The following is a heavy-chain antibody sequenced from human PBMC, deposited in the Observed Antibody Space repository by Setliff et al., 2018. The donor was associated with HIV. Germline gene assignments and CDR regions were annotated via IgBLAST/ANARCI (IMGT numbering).Heavy chain of an antibody. CDR3: ARLSKIGILYYYYYMDV. V-gene: IGHV5-51*01. D-gene: IGHD1-26*01. J-gene: IGHJ6*03. CDR1: EYRFTNYW. Sequence: GESLKISCKGSEYRFTNYWTGWVRQMPGKGLEWLGNIYPADSDTRYSPSFQGQITISADRSMRTVYLQWSSLKASDTAMYYCARLSKIGILYYYYYMDVWGKGTTVTVSS. CDR2: IYPADSDT.